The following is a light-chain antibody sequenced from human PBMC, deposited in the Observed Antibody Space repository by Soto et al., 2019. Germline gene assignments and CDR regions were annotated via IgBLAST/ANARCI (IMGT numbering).Light chain of an antibody. V-gene: IGLV2-14*01. CDR2: DVT. CDR1: SSDVGGCKY. Sequence: QSVLTQPASVSGSPGQSITISCTGTSSDVGGCKYVSWYQQHPDKAPKLIIYDVTNRPSGISNRFSGSKSGNTASLTISGLQAEDEADYYCSSYTSSSSYVFGTGTKVTVL. CDR3: SSYTSSSSYV. J-gene: IGLJ1*01.